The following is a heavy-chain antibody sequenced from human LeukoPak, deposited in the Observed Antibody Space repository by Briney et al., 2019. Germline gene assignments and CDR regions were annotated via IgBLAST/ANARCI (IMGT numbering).Heavy chain of an antibody. CDR2: INPNTGDT. D-gene: IGHD6-13*01. CDR1: GYTFTDYY. Sequence: ASVKVSCKASGYTFTDYYIHWVRQAPGQGLEWMGWINPNTGDTDYAQNFQGRVTVTRGTSITTAYMELSRLRSDDTAVYYCANSAAGTVLDYWGQGTLVTVSS. CDR3: ANSAAGTVLDY. V-gene: IGHV1-2*02. J-gene: IGHJ4*02.